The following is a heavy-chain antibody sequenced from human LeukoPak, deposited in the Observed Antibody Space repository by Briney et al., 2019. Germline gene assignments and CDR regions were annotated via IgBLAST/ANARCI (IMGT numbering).Heavy chain of an antibody. CDR3: ATALWSRWLMDY. D-gene: IGHD4-23*01. V-gene: IGHV1-24*01. CDR2: FDPEDGET. CDR1: GYTLTELP. J-gene: IGHJ4*02. Sequence: ASVKVSCKVSGYTLTELPMHWVRQAPGKGLEWMGGFDPEDGETIYAQKFQGRVTMTEDTSTDTAYMELSSLRSEDTAVYYCATALWSRWLMDYWGQGTLVTVSS.